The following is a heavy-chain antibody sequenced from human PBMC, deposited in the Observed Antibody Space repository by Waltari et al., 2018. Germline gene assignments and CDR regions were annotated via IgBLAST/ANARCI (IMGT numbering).Heavy chain of an antibody. Sequence: QVQLVESGGGVVQPGRSLRLSCAASEFTFSSYAMHWVRQAPGKGMDWVAVISYKASNIYYVYSGKGRFTISRDNAKETLDLQMNSLRAEDTAVYYCARDYCDRTNCHGMDVWGQGTTVIVSS. J-gene: IGHJ6*02. CDR3: ARDYCDRTNCHGMDV. D-gene: IGHD3-22*01. V-gene: IGHV3-30*04. CDR2: ISYKASNI. CDR1: EFTFSSYA.